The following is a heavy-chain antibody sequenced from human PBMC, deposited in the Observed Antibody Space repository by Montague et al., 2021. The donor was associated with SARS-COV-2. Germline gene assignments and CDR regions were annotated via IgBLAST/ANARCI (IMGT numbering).Heavy chain of an antibody. CDR2: IYNSGST. D-gene: IGHD3-9*01. V-gene: IGHV4-59*08. CDR1: GGSISRYS. J-gene: IGHJ4*02. CDR3: ARHRITIFLGRMFDY. Sequence: SETLSLTRTVSGGSISRYSCTWIRQPPGKGLEWIGYIYNSGSTNXNPSRTSRVTISVDTSKNQFSLKLSSVTAADTAVYYCARHRITIFLGRMFDYWGQGTLVTVSS.